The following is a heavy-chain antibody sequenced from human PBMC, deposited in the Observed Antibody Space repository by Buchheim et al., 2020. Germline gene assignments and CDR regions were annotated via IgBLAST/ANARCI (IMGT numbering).Heavy chain of an antibody. CDR1: GFTFSSYA. CDR2: ISGSGGST. CDR3: AKDLLARSWELLLPYYFDY. V-gene: IGHV3-23*01. Sequence: EVQLLESGGGLVQPGGSLRLSCAASGFTFSSYAMSWVRQAPGKGLEWVSAISGSGGSTYYADSVKGRFTISRDNSKNTLYLQMNSLRAEDTAVYYCAKDLLARSWELLLPYYFDYWGQGTL. D-gene: IGHD1-26*01. J-gene: IGHJ4*02.